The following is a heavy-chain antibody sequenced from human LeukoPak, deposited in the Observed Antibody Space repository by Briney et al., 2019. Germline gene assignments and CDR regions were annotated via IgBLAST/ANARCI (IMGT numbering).Heavy chain of an antibody. Sequence: QSCPGLVKPSQTLSLTCAISGDSVSSNSAAWNWIRQSPSRGLEWLGRTYYRSKWFYDYAFSVKSRITINPDTSKNQFSLHLNSVTPEDTAVYYCVRDGEGGLDYFDYWGRGTLVTVSS. J-gene: IGHJ4*02. V-gene: IGHV6-1*01. CDR3: VRDGEGGLDYFDY. CDR2: TYYRSKWFY. CDR1: GDSVSSNSAA. D-gene: IGHD3-16*01.